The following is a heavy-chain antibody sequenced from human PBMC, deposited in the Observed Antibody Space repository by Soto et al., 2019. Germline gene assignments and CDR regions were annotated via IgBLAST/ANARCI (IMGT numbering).Heavy chain of an antibody. Sequence: PGGSLRLSCAASGFTFDEYAMHWVRQPPGKGLEWVSHISWNSGIVGYADSVKGRFTISRDNAKNSLYLQMNSLRAEDTALYYCAKDKGYGSGSYFDYWGQGALVTVSS. CDR1: GFTFDEYA. D-gene: IGHD3-10*01. CDR2: ISWNSGIV. J-gene: IGHJ4*02. CDR3: AKDKGYGSGSYFDY. V-gene: IGHV3-9*01.